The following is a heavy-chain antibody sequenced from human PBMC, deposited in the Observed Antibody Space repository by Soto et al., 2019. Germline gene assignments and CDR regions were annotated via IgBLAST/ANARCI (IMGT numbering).Heavy chain of an antibody. Sequence: SLRLPWAAAGGTCGSYWMHCVRQTKRKGLVWVSRMKRDGRSTSYADGVKGRFTNCRDNAKNTLYLQMNSRSAGDTAASFCARGPMGVGVATRYFGLWGRGTLGTVSS. D-gene: IGHD3-22*01. CDR2: MKRDGRST. J-gene: IGHJ2*01. V-gene: IGHV3-74*01. CDR1: GGTCGSYW. CDR3: ARGPMGVGVATRYFGL.